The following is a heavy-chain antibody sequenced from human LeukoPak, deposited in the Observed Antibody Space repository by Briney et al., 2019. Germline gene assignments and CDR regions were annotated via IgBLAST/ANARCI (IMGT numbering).Heavy chain of an antibody. CDR2: ISISSSYI. CDR3: ARVGYYYDSSGYFETYYFDY. J-gene: IGHJ4*02. V-gene: IGHV3-21*01. D-gene: IGHD3-22*01. Sequence: PGGSLRLSCAASGFTFSSYSMNWVRQAPGKGLEWVSSISISSSYIYYADSVKGRFTISRDNAKNSLYLQMNSLRAEDTAVYYCARVGYYYDSSGYFETYYFDYWGQGTLVTVSS. CDR1: GFTFSSYS.